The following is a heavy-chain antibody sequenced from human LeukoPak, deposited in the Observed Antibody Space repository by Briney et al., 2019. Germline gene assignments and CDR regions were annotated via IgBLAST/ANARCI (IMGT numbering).Heavy chain of an antibody. J-gene: IGHJ5*02. CDR3: ARGGFLEWLKGFDP. CDR2: SYSSGST. V-gene: IGHV4-4*07. CDR1: GGSISSYY. D-gene: IGHD3-3*01. Sequence: SETLSLTCTVSGGSISSYYWSWIRQPAGQGLEWIGRSYSSGSTNYNPSLKSRVTMSVDTSKNQFSLKLSSVTAADTAVYYCARGGFLEWLKGFDPWGQGTLVTVSS.